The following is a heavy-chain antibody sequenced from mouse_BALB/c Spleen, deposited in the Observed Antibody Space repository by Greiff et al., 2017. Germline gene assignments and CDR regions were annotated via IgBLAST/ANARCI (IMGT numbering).Heavy chain of an antibody. CDR3: TVGTSGFAY. CDR2: IYPGSGST. D-gene: IGHD3-2*02. CDR1: GYTFTSYW. V-gene: IGHV1S22*01. J-gene: IGHJ3*01. Sequence: LQQPGSELVRPGASVKLSCKASGYTFTSYWMHWVKQRHGQGLEWIGNIYPGSGSTNYDEKFKSKGTLTVDTSSSTAYMHLSSLTSEDSAVYYCTVGTSGFAYWGQGTLVTVSA.